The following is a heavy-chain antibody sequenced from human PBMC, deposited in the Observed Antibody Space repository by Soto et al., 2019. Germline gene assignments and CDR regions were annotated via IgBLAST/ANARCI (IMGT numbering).Heavy chain of an antibody. D-gene: IGHD6-6*01. V-gene: IGHV3-23*01. Sequence: GGSLRLSCAASGFTFSSYAMSWVRQAPGMGLEWVSGLSGSGGRTYYAESVKGRFTISRDNSKNTLYLQMNSLRAEDTAVCYCAKDGPSIPESYFDYWGQGTLVTVSS. CDR2: LSGSGGRT. J-gene: IGHJ4*02. CDR1: GFTFSSYA. CDR3: AKDGPSIPESYFDY.